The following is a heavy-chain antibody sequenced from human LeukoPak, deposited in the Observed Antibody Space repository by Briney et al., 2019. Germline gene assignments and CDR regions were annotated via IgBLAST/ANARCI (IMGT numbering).Heavy chain of an antibody. J-gene: IGHJ5*02. D-gene: IGHD3-10*01. CDR2: INPNSGGT. Sequence: ASVKVSCKASGYTFTGYYMHWVRQAPGQGLEWMGWINPNSGGTNYAQKFQGRVTLTRDTSISTAYMELSSLRSDDTAVYYCAREYYYGSGSFYNWFDPWGQGTLVTVSS. CDR1: GYTFTGYY. V-gene: IGHV1-2*02. CDR3: AREYYYGSGSFYNWFDP.